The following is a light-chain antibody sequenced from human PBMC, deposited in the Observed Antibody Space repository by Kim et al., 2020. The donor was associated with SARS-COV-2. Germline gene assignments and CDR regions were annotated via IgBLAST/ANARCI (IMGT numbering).Light chain of an antibody. V-gene: IGKV1-5*03. CDR3: QQYNHYLG. J-gene: IGKJ2*01. CDR1: QSIDSW. Sequence: DIQMTQSPSTLSASVGDRVTITCRASQSIDSWLAWYQQKPGKAPKLLIDDASTLKSGVPLRFSGSRSGTEFTLTITSLQPDDFATYYCQQYNHYLGFGQGTKLEI. CDR2: DAS.